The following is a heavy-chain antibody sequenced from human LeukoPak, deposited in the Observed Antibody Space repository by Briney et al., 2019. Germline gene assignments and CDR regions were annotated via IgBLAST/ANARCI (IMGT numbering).Heavy chain of an antibody. D-gene: IGHD2-2*01. J-gene: IGHJ6*02. V-gene: IGHV4-31*03. Sequence: PSETLPLTCTVSGGSISSSSYYWSWIRQHPGKGLEWIGYIYYSGSTYYNPSLKSRVTISVDRSKNQFSLKLSSVTAADTAVYYCARADTGVVPALVYYYYAMDVWGQGTTVTVSS. CDR3: ARADTGVVPALVYYYYAMDV. CDR1: GGSISSSSYY. CDR2: IYYSGST.